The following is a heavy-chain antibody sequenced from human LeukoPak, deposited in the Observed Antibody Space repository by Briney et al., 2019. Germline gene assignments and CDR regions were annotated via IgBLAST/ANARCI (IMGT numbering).Heavy chain of an antibody. CDR3: ARKGIAAAGDY. D-gene: IGHD6-13*01. V-gene: IGHV4-34*01. J-gene: IGHJ4*02. Sequence: PSETLSLTCAVYGGSFSGYYWSWIRQPPGKGLEWIGEINHSGSTNYNPSLKSRVTISVDTSKNQFSLKLSSVTAADTAVYYCARKGIAAAGDYWGQGTLVTVSS. CDR1: GGSFSGYY. CDR2: INHSGST.